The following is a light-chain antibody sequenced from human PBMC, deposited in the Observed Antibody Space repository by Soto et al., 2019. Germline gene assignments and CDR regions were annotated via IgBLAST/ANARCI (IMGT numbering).Light chain of an antibody. CDR1: QGIRGD. V-gene: IGKV1-6*01. CDR3: IQDFISPLT. Sequence: AIPMTQSPSSLSASLGDRVTITCRASQGIRGDLGWYQQKPGKAPKLLISATSTLQSGVPSRFSGRGSGTNFTLTISSLQPEDLATYYCIQDFISPLTVGQGTKVEL. CDR2: ATS. J-gene: IGKJ1*01.